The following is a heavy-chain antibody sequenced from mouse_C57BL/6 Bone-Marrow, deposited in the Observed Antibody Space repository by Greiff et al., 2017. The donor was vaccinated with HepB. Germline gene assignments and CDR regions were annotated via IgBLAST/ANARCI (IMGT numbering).Heavy chain of an antibody. CDR3: ARFLWTSMDY. CDR2: IYPGDGDT. D-gene: IGHD1-1*01. J-gene: IGHJ4*01. CDR1: GYAFSSSW. V-gene: IGHV1-82*01. Sequence: VKLMESGPELVKPGASVKISCKASGYAFSSSWMNWVKQRPGKGLEWIGRIYPGDGDTNYNGKFKGKATLTADKSSSTAYMQLSSLTSEDSAVYFCARFLWTSMDYWGQGTSVTVSS.